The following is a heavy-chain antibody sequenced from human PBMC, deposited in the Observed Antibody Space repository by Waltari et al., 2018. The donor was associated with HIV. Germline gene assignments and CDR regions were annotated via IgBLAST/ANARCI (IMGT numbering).Heavy chain of an antibody. Sequence: QVQLVQSGAEVQKPGATVKVPCQASGYPPPDYYLHWVRQAPGQGLDYVGWINPHSGGTKAAQKFYVRVTMTRDTSVKIAYMELRGLTSDDTAVYYCARGGPRNYYYYGWEVWGQGTTVTVSS. D-gene: IGHD3-10*01. CDR2: INPHSGGT. J-gene: IGHJ6*02. CDR3: ARGGPRNYYYYGWEV. CDR1: GYPPPDYY. V-gene: IGHV1-2*02.